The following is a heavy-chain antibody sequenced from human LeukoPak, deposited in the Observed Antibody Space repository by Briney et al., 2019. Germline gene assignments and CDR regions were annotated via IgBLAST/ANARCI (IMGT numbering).Heavy chain of an antibody. CDR3: ARHFWSGYYTYFDY. V-gene: IGHV3-23*01. CDR1: GFDVSRNS. CDR2: ISGSGGST. D-gene: IGHD3-3*02. J-gene: IGHJ4*02. Sequence: GGSLRLSCEVSGFDVSRNSMSWVRQAPGKGLEWVSAISGSGGSTYYADSVKGRFTISRDNSKNTLYLQMNSLRAEDTAVYYCARHFWSGYYTYFDYWGQGTLVTVSS.